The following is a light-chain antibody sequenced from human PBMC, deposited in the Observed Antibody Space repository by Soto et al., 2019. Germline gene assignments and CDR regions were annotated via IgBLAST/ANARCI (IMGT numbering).Light chain of an antibody. CDR1: QSVSNNY. CDR3: QQYGSSLS. Sequence: EIVLTQSPGTLSLSPGERATLSCRASQSVSNNYLNWYQQTPGQAPRLLIYGASSRAAGIPDRFSGSGSGTDFTLTISRLEPEDFAVYYCQQYGSSLSVGGGSKVEIK. J-gene: IGKJ4*01. CDR2: GAS. V-gene: IGKV3-20*01.